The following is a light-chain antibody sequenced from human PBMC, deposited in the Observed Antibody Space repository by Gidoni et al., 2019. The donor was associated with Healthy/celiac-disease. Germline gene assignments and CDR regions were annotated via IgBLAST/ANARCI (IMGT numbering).Light chain of an antibody. J-gene: IGLJ2*01. Sequence: SYELTQPPSLSVSPGQTASITCSGDKLGDKYACWYPQKPGQCPVLVIYQDSKRPSGIPERFSGSNSGNTATLTISGTQAMDEADYYCQAWDSSTVVFGGGTKLTVL. CDR3: QAWDSSTVV. V-gene: IGLV3-1*01. CDR2: QDS. CDR1: KLGDKY.